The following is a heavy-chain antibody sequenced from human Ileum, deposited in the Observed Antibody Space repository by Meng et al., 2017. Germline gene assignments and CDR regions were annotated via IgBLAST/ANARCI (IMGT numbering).Heavy chain of an antibody. J-gene: IGHJ4*02. CDR1: GGSGNNSAYQ. V-gene: IGHV4-61*08. Sequence: QESGPGLVRASEALSPMVTGPGGSGNNSAYQRGWVPPPPGKGLEWIGYAANSFDPSPNYNPSLKSRVTISLDTPKNQFSLKLTSVTAADTAVYYCARDYWGSLDYWGQGILVTVSS. D-gene: IGHD7-27*01. CDR2: AANSFDPSP. CDR3: ARDYWGSLDY.